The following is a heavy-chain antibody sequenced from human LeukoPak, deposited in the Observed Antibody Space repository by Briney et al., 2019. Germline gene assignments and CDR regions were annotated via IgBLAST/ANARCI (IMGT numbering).Heavy chain of an antibody. Sequence: ASVKVSCKASGGTFSSYAISCVRRAPGQGLEWRGSTSAYDGNTKYAQKLQGRVTMTTNTSTSTAYIELRSLRSDDTAVFYCAVGVNKSFHFDYWGQGTLVTVSS. CDR1: GGTFSSYA. V-gene: IGHV1-18*01. CDR2: TSAYDGNT. CDR3: AVGVNKSFHFDY. J-gene: IGHJ4*02. D-gene: IGHD2-21*01.